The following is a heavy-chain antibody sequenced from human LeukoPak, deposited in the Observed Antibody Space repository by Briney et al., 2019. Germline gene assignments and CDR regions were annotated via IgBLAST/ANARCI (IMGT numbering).Heavy chain of an antibody. D-gene: IGHD5-18*01. J-gene: IGHJ4*02. CDR2: INSDGSSA. CDR1: GFILSNTW. V-gene: IGHV3-74*03. Sequence: GGSLRLSCVASGFILSNTWMHWVRQAPGKGLVWIARINSDGSSATYVDSVEGRLTISRDNAKNTLYLEMNSLRVDDTAVYYCARAPGIQLWSYFDYWGQGTLVTVSS. CDR3: ARAPGIQLWSYFDY.